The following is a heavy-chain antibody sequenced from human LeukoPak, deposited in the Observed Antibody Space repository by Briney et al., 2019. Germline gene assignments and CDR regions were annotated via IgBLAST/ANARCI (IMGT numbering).Heavy chain of an antibody. D-gene: IGHD3-22*01. CDR2: ISSSSSYI. CDR3: ARDLSGYFDY. CDR1: GFTFGSYS. J-gene: IGHJ4*02. Sequence: GGSLRLSCAASGFTFGSYSMNWVRQAPGKGLEWVSSISSSSSYIYYADSVKGRFTISRDNAKNSLYLQMNSLRAEDTAVYYCARDLSGYFDYWGQGTLVTVSS. V-gene: IGHV3-21*01.